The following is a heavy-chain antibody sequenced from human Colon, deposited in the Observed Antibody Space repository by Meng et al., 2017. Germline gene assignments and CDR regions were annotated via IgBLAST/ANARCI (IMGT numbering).Heavy chain of an antibody. D-gene: IGHD3-9*01. CDR2: FSYTGNT. CDR3: ARDINHAWFYD. Sequence: SETLSLTCTVSGGSISSSNYYWGWIRQPPGKGLEWIGSFSYTGNTYYNPSLKSRVTISLDTSKNSFSLNLRSVTAADTAMYFCARDINHAWFYDWAQGTLVTVSS. CDR1: GGSISSSNYY. V-gene: IGHV4-39*02. J-gene: IGHJ4*02.